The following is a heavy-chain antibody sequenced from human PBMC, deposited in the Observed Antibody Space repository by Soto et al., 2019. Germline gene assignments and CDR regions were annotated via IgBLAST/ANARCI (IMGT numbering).Heavy chain of an antibody. CDR1: GGTFSSYA. CDR2: IIPIFGTA. CDR3: ARVTYRDGYNPGPYYYYYGMDV. Sequence: EASVNVSCKASGGTFSSYAISWVRQAPGQGLEWMGGIIPIFGTANYAQKFQGRVTITADESTSTAYMELSSLRSEDTAVYYCARVTYRDGYNPGPYYYYYGMDVWGQGTTVTVS. J-gene: IGHJ6*02. D-gene: IGHD5-12*01. V-gene: IGHV1-69*13.